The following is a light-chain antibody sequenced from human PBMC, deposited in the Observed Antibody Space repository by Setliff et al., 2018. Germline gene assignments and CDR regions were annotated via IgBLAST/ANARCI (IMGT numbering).Light chain of an antibody. Sequence: QSALTQPASVSGSPGQSITISCTGSSTDIGAYNFVSWYQQNPGKAPKLIIYDVVNRPSGVSHRFSGSKSGTTASLTISGLQAEEEAVYFCSSYISSIVLVVFGGGTKSPS. CDR1: STDIGAYNF. J-gene: IGLJ2*01. V-gene: IGLV2-14*01. CDR2: DVV. CDR3: SSYISSIVLVV.